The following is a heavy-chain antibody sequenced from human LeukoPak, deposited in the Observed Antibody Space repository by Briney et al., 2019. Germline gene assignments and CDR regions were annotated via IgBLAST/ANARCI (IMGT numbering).Heavy chain of an antibody. V-gene: IGHV1-2*02. CDR2: INPNSGGT. CDR3: ARGTYYDSSGHYPNFDY. J-gene: IGHJ4*02. CDR1: GYTFTGYY. Sequence: APVKVSCKASGYTFTGYYMHWVRQAPGQGLEWMGWINPNSGGTNYAQKFQGRVTMTRDTSISTAYMELSRLRSDDTAVYYCARGTYYDSSGHYPNFDYWGQGTLVTVSS. D-gene: IGHD3-22*01.